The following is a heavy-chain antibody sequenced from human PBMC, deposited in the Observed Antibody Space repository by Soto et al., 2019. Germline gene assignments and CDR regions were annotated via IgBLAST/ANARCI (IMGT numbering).Heavy chain of an antibody. V-gene: IGHV3-74*01. D-gene: IGHD4-17*01. CDR1: GFTFSSYY. Sequence: EVQLVESGGGLVQPGGSLRLSCAASGFTFSSYYAHWVRQAPGKGLVWVSRINSDGSIADYADSVKGRFTISRDNAKNTLYLRMNSLRAEDTAVYYCARDLIPNDYGGAYYVDGWGKGTAVTVSS. J-gene: IGHJ6*03. CDR2: INSDGSIA. CDR3: ARDLIPNDYGGAYYVDG.